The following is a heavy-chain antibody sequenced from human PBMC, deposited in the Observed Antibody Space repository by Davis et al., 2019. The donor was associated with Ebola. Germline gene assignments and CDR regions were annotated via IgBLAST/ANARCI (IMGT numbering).Heavy chain of an antibody. CDR3: AKDLIRSRLGEILDY. CDR2: ISGTGGDT. Sequence: PGGSLRLSCAASGFTFSNYAMTWVRQAPGKGLEWVSTISGTGGDTYYADSVKGRFTISRDNSKHTLSLQVNNLRAEDTALYYCAKDLIRSRLGEILDYWGQGTLVIVSS. D-gene: IGHD3-16*01. V-gene: IGHV3-23*01. J-gene: IGHJ4*02. CDR1: GFTFSNYA.